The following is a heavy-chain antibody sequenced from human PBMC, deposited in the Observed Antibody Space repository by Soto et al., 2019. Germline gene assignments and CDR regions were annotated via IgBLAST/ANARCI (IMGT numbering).Heavy chain of an antibody. CDR1: GFTVSSNY. D-gene: IGHD6-13*01. Sequence: GGSLRLSCAASGFTVSSNYMSWVRQAPGKGLEWVSVIYSGGSTYYADSVKGRFTISRDNSKNTLYLQMNSLRAEDTAVYYCAREGGYSSSPFDYWGQGTLVTVSS. CDR3: AREGGYSSSPFDY. J-gene: IGHJ4*02. V-gene: IGHV3-66*01. CDR2: IYSGGST.